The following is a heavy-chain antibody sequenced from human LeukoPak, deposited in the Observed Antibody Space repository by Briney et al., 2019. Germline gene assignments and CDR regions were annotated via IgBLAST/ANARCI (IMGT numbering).Heavy chain of an antibody. J-gene: IGHJ3*02. CDR3: AREWLQNDAFDI. Sequence: SLKVSCKASGYTFNSYGISWVRQAPGQGLEWMGGIIPIFGTANYAQKFQGRVTITADKSTSTAYMELSSLRSEDTAVYYCAREWLQNDAFDIWGQGTMVTVSS. V-gene: IGHV1-69*06. CDR2: IIPIFGTA. CDR1: GYTFNSYG. D-gene: IGHD5-18*01.